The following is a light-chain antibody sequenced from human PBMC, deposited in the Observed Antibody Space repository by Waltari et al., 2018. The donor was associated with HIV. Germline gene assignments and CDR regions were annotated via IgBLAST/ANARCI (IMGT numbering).Light chain of an antibody. CDR2: RTD. Sequence: QAVLIQPPSASGTPGQTVTISCSGSTSNIEDNYVHWYHQVPGTAPKVVIYRTDQRPSGIPYRISGSKSGTTASLAISGLQSEDEGDYHCAAWDGSVNGPVFGGGTKVTVL. J-gene: IGLJ2*01. V-gene: IGLV1-44*01. CDR3: AAWDGSVNGPV. CDR1: TSNIEDNY.